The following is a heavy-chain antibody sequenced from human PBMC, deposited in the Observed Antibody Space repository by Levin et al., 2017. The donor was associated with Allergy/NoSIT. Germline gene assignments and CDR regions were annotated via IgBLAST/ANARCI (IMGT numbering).Heavy chain of an antibody. CDR3: AREYGGDWYFDL. CDR1: GDSMNNFY. J-gene: IGHJ2*01. CDR2: IHYDGKT. Sequence: RASETLSLTCTVSGDSMNNFYWSWIRQPPGRGLEWIGYIHYDGKTNYNPSLKSPITISLDTSKNEFSLKLRSVTAADTAVYYCAREYGGDWYFDLWGRGTLVTVSS. V-gene: IGHV4-59*01. D-gene: IGHD2-21*01.